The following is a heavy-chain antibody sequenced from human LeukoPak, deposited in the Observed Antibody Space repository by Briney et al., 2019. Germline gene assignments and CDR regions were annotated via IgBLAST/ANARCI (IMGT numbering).Heavy chain of an antibody. CDR1: GESFSGYY. CDR3: ARGGGSY. Sequence: ASETLSLTCAVYGESFSGYYWSWIRQPPGKGLEWIGEINHSGSTNYNPSLKSRVTISVDTSKNQFSLKLSSVTAADTAVYYCARGGGSYWGQGTLVTVSS. J-gene: IGHJ4*02. D-gene: IGHD3-16*01. CDR2: INHSGST. V-gene: IGHV4-34*01.